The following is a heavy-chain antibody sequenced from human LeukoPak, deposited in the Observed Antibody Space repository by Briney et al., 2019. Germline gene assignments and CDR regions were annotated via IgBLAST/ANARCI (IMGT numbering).Heavy chain of an antibody. D-gene: IGHD6-19*01. Sequence: GGTLRLSCAASGFTFSSYDMSWVRQAPGKGLEWVSAISGSGGSTYYADSVKGRFTISRDNSKNTLYLQMNSLRAEDTAVYYCAKAPAVAGPFDYWGQGTLVTVSS. CDR1: GFTFSSYD. V-gene: IGHV3-23*01. CDR2: ISGSGGST. J-gene: IGHJ4*02. CDR3: AKAPAVAGPFDY.